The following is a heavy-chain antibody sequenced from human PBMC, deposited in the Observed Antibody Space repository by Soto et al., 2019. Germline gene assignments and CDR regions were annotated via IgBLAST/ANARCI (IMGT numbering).Heavy chain of an antibody. CDR3: ARGFYGDGYYFDY. Sequence: EVQLVESGGNVVRPGGSLRLSCAASGFTFEDHGMNWVRQAPGKGLEWVSGLNWDGSNTGYADSVKGRFTISRDNAKNSLYLQMNSLRAEDTAFYYCARGFYGDGYYFDYWGQGTLVTVSS. CDR1: GFTFEDHG. J-gene: IGHJ4*02. V-gene: IGHV3-20*04. D-gene: IGHD4-17*01. CDR2: LNWDGSNT.